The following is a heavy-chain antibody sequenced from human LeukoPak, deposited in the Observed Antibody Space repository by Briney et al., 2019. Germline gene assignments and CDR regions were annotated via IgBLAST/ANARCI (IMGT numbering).Heavy chain of an antibody. CDR2: ISAYNGNT. CDR3: AREVYSSGWYEDRYYGMDV. Sequence: ASVKVSCKASGYTFTSYGISWVRQAPGQGLEWMGWISAYNGNTNYAQKLQGRVTMTTDTSTSTAYMELRSLRSGDTAVYYCAREVYSSGWYEDRYYGMDVWGQGTTVTVSS. CDR1: GYTFTSYG. D-gene: IGHD6-19*01. V-gene: IGHV1-18*01. J-gene: IGHJ6*02.